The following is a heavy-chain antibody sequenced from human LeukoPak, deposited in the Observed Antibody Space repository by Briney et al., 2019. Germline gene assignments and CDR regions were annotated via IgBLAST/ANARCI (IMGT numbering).Heavy chain of an antibody. CDR3: ARELWLEYYFDY. D-gene: IGHD3-10*01. V-gene: IGHV3-33*01. Sequence: PGRSPRLSCAASGFTFSSSGMHWVRQAPGKGLEWVAVIWYDGSKKNYADSVKGRFTISRDNSKNTLYLQMNSLRAEDTAVYYCARELWLEYYFDYWGQGTLVTVSS. CDR1: GFTFSSSG. J-gene: IGHJ4*02. CDR2: IWYDGSKK.